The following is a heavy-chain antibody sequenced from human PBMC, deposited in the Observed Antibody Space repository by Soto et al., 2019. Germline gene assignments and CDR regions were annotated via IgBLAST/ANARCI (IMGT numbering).Heavy chain of an antibody. D-gene: IGHD3-10*01. Sequence: GGSLRLSCAASGFTFSSYAMHWVRQAPGKGLEYVSAISSNGGSTYYANSVKGRFTISRDNSKNTLYLQMGSLRAEDMAVYYCARDHPGGVRGVRADLSYYYYMDVWGKGTTVTVSS. J-gene: IGHJ6*03. CDR3: ARDHPGGVRGVRADLSYYYYMDV. V-gene: IGHV3-64*01. CDR1: GFTFSSYA. CDR2: ISSNGGST.